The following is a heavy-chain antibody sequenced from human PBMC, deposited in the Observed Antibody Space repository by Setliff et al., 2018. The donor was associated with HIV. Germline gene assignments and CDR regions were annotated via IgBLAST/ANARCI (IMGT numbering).Heavy chain of an antibody. Sequence: PSETLSLTCTVSGGSISSYYWSWIRQAAGKGLEWLGRIHTRGSTTYNPSLWSRVTISLDPSGNHFSLQLTSVTAADTAVYFCARGGLGPITTYYFDFWGQGKLVTVS. CDR3: ARGGLGPITTYYFDF. CDR1: GGSISSYY. D-gene: IGHD3-10*01. J-gene: IGHJ4*02. V-gene: IGHV4-4*07. CDR2: IHTRGST.